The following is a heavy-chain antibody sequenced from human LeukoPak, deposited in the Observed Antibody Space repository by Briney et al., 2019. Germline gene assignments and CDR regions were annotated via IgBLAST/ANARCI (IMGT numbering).Heavy chain of an antibody. J-gene: IGHJ5*02. CDR3: PRRRGFDP. CDR1: GGSFSGYY. V-gene: IGHV4-34*01. Sequence: PSETLSLTRAVYGGSFSGYYWSWIRQPPGKGLEWIGEINRSGSTNYNPSLKSRVTISVHTSKNQFSLKLSSVTAADTAVYYFPRRRGFDPGGRGPLV. CDR2: INRSGST.